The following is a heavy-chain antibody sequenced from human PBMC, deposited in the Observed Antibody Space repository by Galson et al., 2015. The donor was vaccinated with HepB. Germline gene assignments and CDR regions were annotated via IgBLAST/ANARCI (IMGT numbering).Heavy chain of an antibody. D-gene: IGHD2-21*01. V-gene: IGHV3-30*04. Sequence: SLRLSCAASGFTLSSYAMHWVRQAPGKGLEWVAVISYDGSNKYYADSVKGRFTISRDNSKNTLYLQMNSLRAEDTAVYYCATACGGDCYTDVWGQGTTVTVSS. CDR3: ATACGGDCYTDV. J-gene: IGHJ6*03. CDR2: ISYDGSNK. CDR1: GFTLSSYA.